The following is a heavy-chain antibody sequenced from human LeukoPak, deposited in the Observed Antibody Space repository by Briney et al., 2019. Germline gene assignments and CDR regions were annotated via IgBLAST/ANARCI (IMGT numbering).Heavy chain of an antibody. CDR2: INPNSGGT. V-gene: IGHV1-2*02. D-gene: IGHD6-19*01. J-gene: IGHJ1*01. Sequence: ASAKVSCKASGYTFTGYYMHWVRQAPGQGLEWMGWINPNSGGTNYAQKFQGRVTMTRDTSISTAYMELSRLRSDDTAVHYCARLVQYSSGWRKYFQHWGQGTLVTVSS. CDR1: GYTFTGYY. CDR3: ARLVQYSSGWRKYFQH.